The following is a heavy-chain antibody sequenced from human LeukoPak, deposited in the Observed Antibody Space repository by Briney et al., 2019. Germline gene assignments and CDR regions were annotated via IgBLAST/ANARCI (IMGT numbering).Heavy chain of an antibody. J-gene: IGHJ6*02. V-gene: IGHV3-11*04. Sequence: GGSLRLSCAASAFIFNNYYMSWIRQAPEKGLECVSYISNSGSTMFYADSVKGRFTISRDNAKNSLYLQMNSLRAEDTAVYYCARAGITMVRGVHKGYGMDVWGQGTTVTVSS. CDR2: ISNSGSTM. CDR3: ARAGITMVRGVHKGYGMDV. CDR1: AFIFNNYY. D-gene: IGHD3-10*01.